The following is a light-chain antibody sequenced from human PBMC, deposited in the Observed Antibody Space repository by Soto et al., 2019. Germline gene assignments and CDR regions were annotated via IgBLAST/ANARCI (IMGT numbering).Light chain of an antibody. Sequence: QSALTQPASVSGSPGQSIAISCTGTSSDVGAYNYVFWYQQYPGKAPKLIIYDVTNRPSGVSDRFSGSKSGNTASLTISGLQAEDEADYYCTSYTTSSIYVFATGTKVNV. CDR2: DVT. J-gene: IGLJ1*01. V-gene: IGLV2-14*01. CDR3: TSYTTSSIYV. CDR1: SSDVGAYNY.